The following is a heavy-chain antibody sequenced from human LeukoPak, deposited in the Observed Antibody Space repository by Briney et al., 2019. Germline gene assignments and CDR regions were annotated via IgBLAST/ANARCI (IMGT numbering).Heavy chain of an antibody. D-gene: IGHD3-9*01. J-gene: IGHJ4*02. Sequence: ASVKVSCKASGYTFTSYVISWVRQAPGQGLEWMGWISAYNGKTNYAQKLQGRVTMTTDTSTSTAYMELRSLRSDDTAVYYCARIVDPYYDILTGYYSPGYFDYWGQGTLVTVSS. CDR2: ISAYNGKT. CDR3: ARIVDPYYDILTGYYSPGYFDY. CDR1: GYTFTSYV. V-gene: IGHV1-18*01.